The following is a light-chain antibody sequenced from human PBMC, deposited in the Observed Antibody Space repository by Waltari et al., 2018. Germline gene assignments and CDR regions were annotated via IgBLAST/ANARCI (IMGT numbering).Light chain of an antibody. V-gene: IGLV2-14*01. CDR3: SSYTSSGVV. CDR2: DVY. J-gene: IGLJ2*01. Sequence: QSALTQPASVSGSPGQAIIIPCTGTGRDVGGYDYVSWYQQYPGKAPRLIIYDVYNRPSGVSNRFSGSKSDNTVSLTISGLQAEDESVYYCSSYTSSGVVFGGGTKLTVL. CDR1: GRDVGGYDY.